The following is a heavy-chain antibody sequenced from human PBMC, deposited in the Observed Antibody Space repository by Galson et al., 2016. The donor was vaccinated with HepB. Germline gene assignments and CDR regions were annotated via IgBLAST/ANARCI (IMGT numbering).Heavy chain of an antibody. Sequence: SLRLSCAGSGFTFSYYGMHWVRQAPGKGLEWVALTSPDGSNKKYADSVKGRFTVSRDNSKNTVYLQMNSLRPDDTAVYYCAKDGGHFGSGTYSDYWGQRVLVTVSS. V-gene: IGHV3-30*18. D-gene: IGHD3-10*01. CDR2: TSPDGSNK. CDR3: AKDGGHFGSGTYSDY. CDR1: GFTFSYYG. J-gene: IGHJ4*02.